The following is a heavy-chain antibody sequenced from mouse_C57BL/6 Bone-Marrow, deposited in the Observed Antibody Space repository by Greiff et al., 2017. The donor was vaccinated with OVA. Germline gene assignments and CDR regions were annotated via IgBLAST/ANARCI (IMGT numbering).Heavy chain of an antibody. D-gene: IGHD1-1*01. V-gene: IGHV1-15*01. J-gene: IGHJ2*01. CDR1: GYTFTDYE. CDR3: TRWIITTVVAKDYFDY. Sequence: VQLQQSGAELVRPGASVTLSCKASGYTFTDYEMHWVKQTPVHGLEWIGAIDPETGGTAYNQKFKGKAILTADKSSSTAYMELRSLTSEDSAVYYCTRWIITTVVAKDYFDYWGQGTTLTVSS. CDR2: IDPETGGT.